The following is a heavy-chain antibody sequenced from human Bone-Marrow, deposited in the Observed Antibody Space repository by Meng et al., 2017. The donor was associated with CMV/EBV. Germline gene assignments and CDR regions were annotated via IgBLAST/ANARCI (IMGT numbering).Heavy chain of an antibody. Sequence: GGSLRLSCAASGFTVSSNEMSWVRQAPGKGLEWVSSISGGSTYYADSVKGRFTISRDNSKNTLYLQMNSLRAEDTAVYYCARVIVVVPAALYYFDYWGQGTLVTVSS. CDR1: GFTVSSNE. D-gene: IGHD2-2*01. CDR3: ARVIVVVPAALYYFDY. V-gene: IGHV3-38-3*01. CDR2: ISGGST. J-gene: IGHJ4*02.